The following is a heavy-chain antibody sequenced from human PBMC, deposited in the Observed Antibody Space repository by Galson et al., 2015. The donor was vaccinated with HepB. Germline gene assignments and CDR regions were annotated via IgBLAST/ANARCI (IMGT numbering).Heavy chain of an antibody. V-gene: IGHV1-18*01. Sequence: SVKVSCKASGYTFTSYGISWVRQAPGQGLEWMGWISAYNGNTNYAQKLQGRVTMTTDTSTSTAYMELRSLRSDDTAVYYCARKTPYSSAFPEHYYGMDVWGQGTTVTVSS. J-gene: IGHJ6*02. CDR3: ARKTPYSSAFPEHYYGMDV. CDR2: ISAYNGNT. D-gene: IGHD6-25*01. CDR1: GYTFTSYG.